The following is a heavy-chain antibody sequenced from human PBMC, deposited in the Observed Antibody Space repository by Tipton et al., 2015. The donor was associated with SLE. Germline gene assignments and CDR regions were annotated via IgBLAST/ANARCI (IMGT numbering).Heavy chain of an antibody. CDR2: IYYSGST. Sequence: LRLSCTVSGGSISSHYWSWIRQPPGKGLEWIGYIYYSGSTYYNPSLKSRVTISVDTSKNQFSLKLSSVTAADTAVYYCARGNGWYDWYWGQGTLVTVSS. CDR3: ARGNGWYDWY. J-gene: IGHJ4*02. D-gene: IGHD6-19*01. V-gene: IGHV4-59*11. CDR1: GGSISSHY.